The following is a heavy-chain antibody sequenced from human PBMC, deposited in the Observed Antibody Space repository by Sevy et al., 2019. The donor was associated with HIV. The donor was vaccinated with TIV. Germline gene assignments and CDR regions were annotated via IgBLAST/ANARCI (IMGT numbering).Heavy chain of an antibody. CDR2: IWSDGGCQ. CDR1: GFTFSNYA. CDR3: ARGGYYYYNDAYCSLDS. Sequence: GGSLRLSCAATGFTFSNYAMHWVRQAPGKGLEWVAIIWSDGGCQYNGDSVKGRFTISRENSKNSLYLQMNNVRVEDTAVYYCARGGYYYYNDAYCSLDSWGQGIRVTVSS. D-gene: IGHD3-22*01. V-gene: IGHV3-33*01. J-gene: IGHJ4*02.